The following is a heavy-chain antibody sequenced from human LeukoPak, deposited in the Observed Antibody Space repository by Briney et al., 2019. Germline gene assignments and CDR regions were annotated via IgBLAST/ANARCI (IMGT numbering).Heavy chain of an antibody. Sequence: GGSLRLSCAASGFTFSNAWMSWVRQAPGKGLEWVGRIKSKTDGGTTDYAAPVKGRFTISRDDSKNTLYLQMNSLKTEDTAVYYCTTASFLHGAEDYWGQGTLVTVSS. D-gene: IGHD1-26*01. J-gene: IGHJ4*02. V-gene: IGHV3-15*01. CDR3: TTASFLHGAEDY. CDR2: IKSKTDGGTT. CDR1: GFTFSNAW.